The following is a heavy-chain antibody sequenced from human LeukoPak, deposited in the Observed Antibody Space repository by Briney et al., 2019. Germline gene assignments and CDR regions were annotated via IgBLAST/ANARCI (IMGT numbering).Heavy chain of an antibody. D-gene: IGHD6-13*01. CDR2: IYYSGST. V-gene: IGHV4-39*02. J-gene: IGHJ5*02. CDR3: ARDRPVAGANWFDP. Sequence: SETLSLTCTVSGGSISSSSYYWGWIRQPPGKGLEWIGSIYYSGSTYYNPSLKSRVTISVDTSKNQFSLKLTSVTAADTAVYYCARDRPVAGANWFDPWGQGALVTVSS. CDR1: GGSISSSSYY.